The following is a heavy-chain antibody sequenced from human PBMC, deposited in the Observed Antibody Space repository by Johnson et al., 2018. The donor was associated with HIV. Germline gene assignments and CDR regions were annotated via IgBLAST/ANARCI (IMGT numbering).Heavy chain of an antibody. V-gene: IGHV3-30*14. CDR3: AREGFGATGSGEDAFDI. D-gene: IGHD6-13*01. CDR2: ISYDGSNK. J-gene: IGHJ3*02. Sequence: EWVAVISYDGSNKYYADSVKGRLTISRDNSKNMLYLQMGSLRAEDMAVYYCAREGFGATGSGEDAFDIWGQGTMVTVSS.